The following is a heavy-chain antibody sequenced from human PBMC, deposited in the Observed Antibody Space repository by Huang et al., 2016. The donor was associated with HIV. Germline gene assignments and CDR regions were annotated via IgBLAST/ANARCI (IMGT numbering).Heavy chain of an antibody. CDR2: IIRGFGTR. CDR1: GGSFNNFG. Sequence: QVQLVQSGAEVRKPGSSVKVSCRASGGSFNNFGINWVRQAPGQGLEWMGGIIRGFGTRNDAQRFQGRVTITADETTGVVYMELSSLRSDDTAVYFCAKRGGAWGSPYAFDLWGPGTMVTVSS. V-gene: IGHV1-69*13. J-gene: IGHJ3*01. D-gene: IGHD3-16*01. CDR3: AKRGGAWGSPYAFDL.